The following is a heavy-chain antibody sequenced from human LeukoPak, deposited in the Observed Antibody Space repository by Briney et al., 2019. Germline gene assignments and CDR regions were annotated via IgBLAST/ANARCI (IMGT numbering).Heavy chain of an antibody. Sequence: GGSLRLSCTASGFTFDDFGMSWVRQAPGKGLEWVSAINWNGRTTNYADSLKGRFTISRDNAKNSLYLQINSLRAEDTAVYYCARDGRVAAAGTNYFDYWGQGTLVTVSS. V-gene: IGHV3-20*04. CDR3: ARDGRVAAAGTNYFDY. CDR1: GFTFDDFG. J-gene: IGHJ4*02. CDR2: INWNGRTT. D-gene: IGHD6-13*01.